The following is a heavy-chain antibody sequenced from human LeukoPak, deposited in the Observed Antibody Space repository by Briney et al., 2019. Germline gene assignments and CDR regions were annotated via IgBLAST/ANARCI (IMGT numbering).Heavy chain of an antibody. J-gene: IGHJ4*02. CDR1: GFPFSSHW. CDR3: ASGGGWVFNN. V-gene: IGHV3-7*01. CDR2: IKQDGSEK. Sequence: GGSLRLSCAASGFPFSSHWLSWFRQSPGKGLEWVAHIKQDGSEKYYVDSVKGRFTISRDNARNSQYLQMNSLRAEDTAVYYCASGGGWVFNNWGQGALVTVSS. D-gene: IGHD6-19*01.